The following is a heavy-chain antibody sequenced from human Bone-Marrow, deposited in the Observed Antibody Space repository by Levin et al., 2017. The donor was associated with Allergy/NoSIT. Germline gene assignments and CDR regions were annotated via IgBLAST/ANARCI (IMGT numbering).Heavy chain of an antibody. D-gene: IGHD2-21*01. CDR1: GFTFSDYA. Sequence: QLGESLKISCAASGFTFSDYAMSWVRQAPGKGLEWVSATSGDGGNRYYANSVKGRFTISRDNSQKMLYLQMNSLRVEDTALYYCANSWSYCGKNCYTYNFDYWGQGILVSVSS. CDR3: ANSWSYCGKNCYTYNFDY. J-gene: IGHJ4*02. V-gene: IGHV3-23*01. CDR2: TSGDGGNR.